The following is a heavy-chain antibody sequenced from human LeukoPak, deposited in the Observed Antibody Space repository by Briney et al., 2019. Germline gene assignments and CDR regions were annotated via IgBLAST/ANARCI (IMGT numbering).Heavy chain of an antibody. Sequence: GGSLRLSCAVSGFTFSSYSMNWVRRAPGKGLEWVSYIGSSVSTRYYADSVKGRFTISRDNGKHSLYLQMNRLRAEDTAVYYCAREGSDFWSGYSKGYFDYWGQGTLVTVSS. CDR1: GFTFSSYS. V-gene: IGHV3-48*01. CDR2: IGSSVSTR. CDR3: AREGSDFWSGYSKGYFDY. J-gene: IGHJ4*02. D-gene: IGHD3-3*01.